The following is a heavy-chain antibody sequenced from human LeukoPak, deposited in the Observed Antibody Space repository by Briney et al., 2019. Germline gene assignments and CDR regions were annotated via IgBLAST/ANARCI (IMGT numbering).Heavy chain of an antibody. CDR3: ARETFGITIVRLVILHY. D-gene: IGHD3-10*01. Sequence: SVKLSCNVSGGTVSSYAISWVRHAHGQGNGWMGRILPIFGIANYAQQFQGRITITADKSTSTAYMERSSLRSEDTAVYYCARETFGITIVRLVILHYWGQGTLVTVSS. J-gene: IGHJ4*02. CDR1: GGTVSSYA. V-gene: IGHV1-69*04. CDR2: ILPIFGIA.